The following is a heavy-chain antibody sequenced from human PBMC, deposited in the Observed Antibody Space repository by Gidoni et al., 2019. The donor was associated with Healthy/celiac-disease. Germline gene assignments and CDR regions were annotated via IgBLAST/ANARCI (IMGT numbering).Heavy chain of an antibody. CDR3: ARGGRMTTVTTYDGHYFDY. D-gene: IGHD4-17*01. CDR1: GGTFSSYA. CDR2: IIPIFGTA. Sequence: QVQLVQSGAEVKKPGSSVKVSCKASGGTFSSYAISWVRQAPGQGLEWMGGIIPIFGTANYAQKFQGRVTITADESTSTADMELSSLRSEDTAVYYCARGGRMTTVTTYDGHYFDYWGQGTLVTVSS. J-gene: IGHJ4*02. V-gene: IGHV1-69*01.